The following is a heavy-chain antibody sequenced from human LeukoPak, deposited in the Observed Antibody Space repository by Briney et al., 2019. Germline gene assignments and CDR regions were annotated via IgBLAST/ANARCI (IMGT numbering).Heavy chain of an antibody. J-gene: IGHJ4*02. Sequence: GGSLRLSCAASGFTFSSYEMNWVRQAPGKGLEWVSYISSSGTTKNYADSVKGRFTISRDNAKNSLYLQMNSLRAEDTAVYYCARAKYSSITYYFDYWGQGTLVTVYS. CDR2: ISSSGTTK. D-gene: IGHD6-13*01. CDR1: GFTFSSYE. V-gene: IGHV3-48*03. CDR3: ARAKYSSITYYFDY.